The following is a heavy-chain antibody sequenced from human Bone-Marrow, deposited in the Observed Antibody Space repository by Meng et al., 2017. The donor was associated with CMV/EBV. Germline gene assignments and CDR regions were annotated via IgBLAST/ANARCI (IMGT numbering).Heavy chain of an antibody. CDR1: GGSFSGYY. V-gene: IGHV4-34*01. CDR2: INHSGST. CDR3: ARDQAAAGH. J-gene: IGHJ4*02. Sequence: SETLSLTCAVYGGSFSGYYWSWIRQPPGKGLEWIGEINHSGSTNYNPSLKSRVTISVDTSKNQFSLKLSSVTAADTAVYYCARDQAAAGHWGQGTLVTGSS. D-gene: IGHD6-13*01.